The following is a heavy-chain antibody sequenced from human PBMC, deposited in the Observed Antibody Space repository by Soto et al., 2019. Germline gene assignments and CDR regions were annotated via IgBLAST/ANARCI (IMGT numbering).Heavy chain of an antibody. D-gene: IGHD3-16*01. CDR1: GYTFTSYG. J-gene: IGHJ3*02. CDR3: ARESYDYISGRTSAFDI. CDR2: ISVYNDNT. Sequence: ASVKVSCKASGYTFTSYGINWVRQAPGKGLEWMGWISVYNDNTNYEQNLQGRVTMTTDTSTSTASMELRSLRSDDTAVYYCARESYDYISGRTSAFDILGQGTMLTVSS. V-gene: IGHV1-18*01.